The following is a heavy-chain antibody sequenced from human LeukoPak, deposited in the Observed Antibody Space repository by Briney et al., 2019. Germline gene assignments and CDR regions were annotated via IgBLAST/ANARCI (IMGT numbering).Heavy chain of an antibody. J-gene: IGHJ6*02. V-gene: IGHV4-4*02. CDR1: GGSVSINNW. CDR3: ATTDGYYYDSSGYYGEYGMDV. Sequence: PSGTLSLTCAVSGGSVSINNWWSWVRQPPGKGLEWIGEIYRDGTTNYNPSLRSRVTILVDKSRNQFSLKLNSVTAADTAVYYCATTDGYYYDSSGYYGEYGMDVWGQGTTVTVSS. CDR2: IYRDGTT. D-gene: IGHD3-22*01.